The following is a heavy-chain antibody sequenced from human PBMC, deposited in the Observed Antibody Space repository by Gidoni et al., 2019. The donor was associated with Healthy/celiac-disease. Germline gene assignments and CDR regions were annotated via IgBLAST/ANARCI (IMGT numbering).Heavy chain of an antibody. CDR2: IYYSGST. V-gene: IGHV4-39*01. CDR1: GGSISSSSYY. CDR3: AKGGDKTRGFDD. J-gene: IGHJ4*02. Sequence: QLQLQESGTGLVKPSETLSLTCTVSGGSISSSSYYWGWIRQPPGKGLEWIGNIYYSGSTYYNPSLKSRVTISVDTSKNQFSLKLSSVTAADTAVYYCAKGGDKTRGFDDWGQGTLVTVSS. D-gene: IGHD3-16*01.